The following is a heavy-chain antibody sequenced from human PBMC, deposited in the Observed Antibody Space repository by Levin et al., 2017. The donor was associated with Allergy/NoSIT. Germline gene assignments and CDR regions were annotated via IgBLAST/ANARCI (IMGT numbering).Heavy chain of an antibody. V-gene: IGHV4-31*03. CDR3: ARDPVGYRGAFDI. J-gene: IGHJ3*02. CDR1: GGSISSGGYY. Sequence: SETLSLTCTVSGGSISSGGYYWSWIRQHPGKGLEWIGYIYYSGSTYYNPSLKSRVTISVDTSKNQFSLKLSSVTAADTAVYYCARDPVGYRGAFDIWGQGTMVTVSS. D-gene: IGHD1-26*01. CDR2: IYYSGST.